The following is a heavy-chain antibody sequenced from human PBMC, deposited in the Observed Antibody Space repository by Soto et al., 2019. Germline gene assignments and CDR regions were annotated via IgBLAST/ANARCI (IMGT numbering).Heavy chain of an antibody. Sequence: SVKVSGKASGLTFTSSAVQWLRQARGQRLEWIGWIVVGSGNTNYAQKFQERVTITRDMSTSTAYMELSSLRSEDTAVYYCVAVPIVGAITGFDYWGQGTLVTVSS. D-gene: IGHD1-26*01. V-gene: IGHV1-58*01. CDR3: VAVPIVGAITGFDY. CDR2: IVVGSGNT. J-gene: IGHJ4*02. CDR1: GLTFTSSA.